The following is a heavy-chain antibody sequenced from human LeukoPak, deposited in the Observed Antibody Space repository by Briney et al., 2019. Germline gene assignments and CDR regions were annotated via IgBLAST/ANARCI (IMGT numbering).Heavy chain of an antibody. J-gene: IGHJ4*02. Sequence: SETLSLTCTVSGGSISSYYWSWIRQPPGKGLEWIGYIYYSGSTNYNPSLKSRVTISVDTSKNQFSLKLSSVTAADPAVYYCARHGDFGGFGELFREYYFDYWGQGTLVTVSS. CDR1: GGSISSYY. CDR3: ARHGDFGGFGELFREYYFDY. CDR2: IYYSGST. D-gene: IGHD3-10*01. V-gene: IGHV4-59*08.